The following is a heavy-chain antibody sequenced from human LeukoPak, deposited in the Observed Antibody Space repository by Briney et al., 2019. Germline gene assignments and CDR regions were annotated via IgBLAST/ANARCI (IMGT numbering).Heavy chain of an antibody. D-gene: IGHD6-19*01. CDR3: TRDSSGPDAFDI. CDR2: IRSKAYGGTT. V-gene: IGHV3-49*04. Sequence: GRSLRLSCTASGFTFGDYAMSWVRQAPGKGLAWVGFIRSKAYGGTTEYAASVKGRFTISRDDSKSIAYLQMNSLKTEDTAVYYCTRDSSGPDAFDIWGQGTMVTVSS. CDR1: GFTFGDYA. J-gene: IGHJ3*02.